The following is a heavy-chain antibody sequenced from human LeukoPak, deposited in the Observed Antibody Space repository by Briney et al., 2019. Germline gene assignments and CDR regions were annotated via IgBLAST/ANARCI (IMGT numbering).Heavy chain of an antibody. D-gene: IGHD6-6*01. V-gene: IGHV1-2*02. Sequence: ASVTVSCKASGYTFTGYYIHWVRQAPGQGLEWMGWIYPYSGDTNYAQNFQGRVTMTRDTSICTAYMELSSLKSDDTAVYYCARDRNSGSSLDIWGQGTMLTVSS. CDR1: GYTFTGYY. CDR3: ARDRNSGSSLDI. J-gene: IGHJ3*02. CDR2: IYPYSGDT.